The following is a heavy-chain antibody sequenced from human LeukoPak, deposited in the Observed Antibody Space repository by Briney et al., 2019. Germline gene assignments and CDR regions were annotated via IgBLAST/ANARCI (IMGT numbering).Heavy chain of an antibody. Sequence: GGSLRLSCAASGFTFSSYAMSWVRQAPGKGLEWVSAISGSGGSTYYADSVKGRFTIFRNNSKNTLYLQMNSLRAEDTAVYYCAKAPANYVDTAMGTFDYWGQGTLVTVSS. J-gene: IGHJ4*02. D-gene: IGHD5-18*01. CDR1: GFTFSSYA. CDR2: ISGSGGST. V-gene: IGHV3-23*01. CDR3: AKAPANYVDTAMGTFDY.